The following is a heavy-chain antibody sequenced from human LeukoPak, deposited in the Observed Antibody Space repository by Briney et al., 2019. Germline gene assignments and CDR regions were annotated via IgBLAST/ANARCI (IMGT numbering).Heavy chain of an antibody. Sequence: GASVKVSCKASGYTFTSYGISWVRQAPGQGLEWMGWISAYNGNTNYAQKLQGRVTMTTDTSTSTAYMELRSLRSDDTAVYYCARDQEGYYDYVWGSSNFDYWGQGTLVTVSS. CDR3: ARDQEGYYDYVWGSSNFDY. J-gene: IGHJ4*02. CDR1: GYTFTSYG. CDR2: ISAYNGNT. D-gene: IGHD3-16*01. V-gene: IGHV1-18*01.